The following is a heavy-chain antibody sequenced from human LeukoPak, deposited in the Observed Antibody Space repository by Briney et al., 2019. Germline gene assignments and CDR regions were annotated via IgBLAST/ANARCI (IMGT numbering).Heavy chain of an antibody. CDR3: ASTQSSRFLEWFN. J-gene: IGHJ4*02. D-gene: IGHD3-3*01. CDR2: VYYSGST. V-gene: IGHV4-59*12. Sequence: PSETLSLTCTVSGGSISNYYWSWIRQPPGKGLEWIGYVYYSGSTNYNPSLKSRVTMSVDTSKNQFSLKLSSVTAADTAVYYCASTQSSRFLEWFNWGQGTLVTVSS. CDR1: GGSISNYY.